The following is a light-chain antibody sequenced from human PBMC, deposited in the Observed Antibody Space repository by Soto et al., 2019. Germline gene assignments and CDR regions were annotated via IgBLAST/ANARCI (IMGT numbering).Light chain of an antibody. CDR1: SSDVGGYKY. CDR2: EVS. V-gene: IGLV2-14*01. CDR3: LSYTSSNTLV. J-gene: IGLJ2*01. Sequence: QSALTQPASVSGSPGQSITISCTGTSSDVGGYKYVSWYQHHPGKVPKLMIYEVSNRPSGISSRFSGSKSGNTASLTISGLQAEDEADYYCLSYTSSNTLVFGGGTQLTVL.